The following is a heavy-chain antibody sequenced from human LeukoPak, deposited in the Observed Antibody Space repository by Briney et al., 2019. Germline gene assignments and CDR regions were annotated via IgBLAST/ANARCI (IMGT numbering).Heavy chain of an antibody. Sequence: KPSETLSLTCAVYGGSFSGYYWSWIRQPPGKGLEWIGEINHSGSTNYNPSLKSRATISVDTSKNQFSLKLSSVTAADTAVYYCARAQDWYSSREEGDYWGQGTLVTVSS. CDR1: GGSFSGYY. CDR3: ARAQDWYSSREEGDY. J-gene: IGHJ4*02. CDR2: INHSGST. D-gene: IGHD6-13*01. V-gene: IGHV4-34*01.